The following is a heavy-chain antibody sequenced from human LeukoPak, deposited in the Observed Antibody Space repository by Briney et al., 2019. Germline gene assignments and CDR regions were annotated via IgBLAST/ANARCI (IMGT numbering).Heavy chain of an antibody. CDR3: ARDSRDEFGEYGMDV. Sequence: ASVKVFCKAFGGTFNSYAISWGGQAPGPGVEGMGGIIPIFCTANYAQKCQGRVTITADESTSTAYMELSSLRSEDTAVYYCARDSRDEFGEYGMDVWGQGTTVTVSS. CDR1: GGTFNSYA. D-gene: IGHD5-24*01. V-gene: IGHV1-69*13. J-gene: IGHJ6*02. CDR2: IIPIFCTA.